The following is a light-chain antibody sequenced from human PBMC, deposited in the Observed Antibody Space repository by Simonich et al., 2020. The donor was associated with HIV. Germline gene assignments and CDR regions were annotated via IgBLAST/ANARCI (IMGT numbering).Light chain of an antibody. Sequence: IQLTQSPSFLSASVGDRVTITCRASQGISTYLAWYQQKPGKAPKILIYAASTLQSWVPSRFSGSGSGTEFTLTISSLQPEDFATYYCQHLNSDPLTFGPGTKVDIK. CDR3: QHLNSDPLT. J-gene: IGKJ3*01. CDR1: QGISTY. CDR2: AAS. V-gene: IGKV1-9*01.